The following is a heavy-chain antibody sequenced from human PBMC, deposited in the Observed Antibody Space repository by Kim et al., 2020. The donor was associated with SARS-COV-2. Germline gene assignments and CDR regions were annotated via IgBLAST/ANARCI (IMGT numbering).Heavy chain of an antibody. V-gene: IGHV4-59*12. D-gene: IGHD1-1*01. Sequence: SETLSLTCTVSGGSISHYNWSWIWQSPAPGLEYNWNISYSGSTNYNPYLKSRITISLDTSNSKIFLTLTLMTAAATAVYYCARVEGWNVLDGYYYALDVWGEGATVSVSS. CDR1: GGSISHYN. CDR3: ARVEGWNVLDGYYYALDV. J-gene: IGHJ6*04. CDR2: ISYSGST.